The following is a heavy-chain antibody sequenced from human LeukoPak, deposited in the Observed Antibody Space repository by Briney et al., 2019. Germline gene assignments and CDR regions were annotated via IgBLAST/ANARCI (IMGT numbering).Heavy chain of an antibody. CDR3: ARDPYGDNLFDY. CDR2: ISSGGFT. Sequence: PGGSLRLSCAASGFTFSSYAMSWVRQAPGKGLEWVSSISSGGFTYYADSVKGRFTISRDNAKNSLYLQMNSLRAEDTAVYYCARDPYGDNLFDYWGQGTLVTVSS. CDR1: GFTFSSYA. J-gene: IGHJ4*02. D-gene: IGHD4-17*01. V-gene: IGHV3-21*01.